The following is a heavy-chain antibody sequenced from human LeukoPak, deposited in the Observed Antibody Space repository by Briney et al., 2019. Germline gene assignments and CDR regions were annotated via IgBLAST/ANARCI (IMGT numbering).Heavy chain of an antibody. D-gene: IGHD3-22*01. CDR2: LYYSGST. CDR3: ARLREVPYYYDSSPSDAFDI. J-gene: IGHJ3*02. Sequence: PSETLSLTCTVSGGSISSSSYYWGWIRQPPGKGLGWIGILYYSGSTYYNPSLKRRVTISVDTSKNQFSLKLSSLTAADTAVYYCARLREVPYYYDSSPSDAFDIWGQGTMVTVSS. V-gene: IGHV4-39*07. CDR1: GGSISSSSYY.